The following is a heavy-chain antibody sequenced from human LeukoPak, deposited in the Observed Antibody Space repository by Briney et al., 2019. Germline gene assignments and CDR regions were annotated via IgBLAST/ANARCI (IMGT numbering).Heavy chain of an antibody. D-gene: IGHD5-12*01. CDR3: ARGDSGYDFAPFDY. CDR1: GYTFTDYY. Sequence: ASVKVSCKTSGYTFTDYYLHWVRQAPGQGLEWVGWIHPNSGATHYAQKFQGRLTMTRDTSISTVYMELTRLRSDDTAVYYCARGDSGYDFAPFDYWGQGTLVTVSS. V-gene: IGHV1-2*02. CDR2: IHPNSGAT. J-gene: IGHJ4*02.